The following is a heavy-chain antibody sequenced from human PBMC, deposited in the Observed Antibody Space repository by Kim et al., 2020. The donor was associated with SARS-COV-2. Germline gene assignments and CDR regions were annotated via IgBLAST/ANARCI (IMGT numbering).Heavy chain of an antibody. CDR3: ANQKRTMALYYYYGMDV. J-gene: IGHJ6*02. Sequence: KGRFTISRDNSKNTLYLQMNSLRAEDTAVYYCANQKRTMALYYYYGMDVWGQGTTVTVSS. D-gene: IGHD3-10*01. V-gene: IGHV3-30*02.